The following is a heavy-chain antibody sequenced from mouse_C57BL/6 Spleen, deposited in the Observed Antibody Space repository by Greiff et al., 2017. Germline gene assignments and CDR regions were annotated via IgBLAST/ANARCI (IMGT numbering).Heavy chain of an antibody. CDR2: INPSNGGT. CDR1: GYTFTSYW. Sequence: QVHVKQPGTELVKPGASVKLSCKASGYTFTSYWMHWVKQRPGQGLEWIGNINPSNGGTNYNEKFKSKATLTVDKSSSTAYMQLSSLTSEDSAVYYCARVYDYDEWFAYWGQGTLVTVSA. V-gene: IGHV1-53*01. J-gene: IGHJ3*01. CDR3: ARVYDYDEWFAY. D-gene: IGHD2-4*01.